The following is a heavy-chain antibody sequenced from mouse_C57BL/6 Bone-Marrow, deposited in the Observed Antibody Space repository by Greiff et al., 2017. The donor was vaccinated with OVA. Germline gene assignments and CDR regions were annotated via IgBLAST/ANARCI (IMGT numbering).Heavy chain of an antibody. V-gene: IGHV1-64*01. CDR1: GYTFTSYW. CDR3: ARNYSSSYGYFDV. J-gene: IGHJ1*03. Sequence: QVQLQQPGAELVKPGASVKLSCKASGYTFTSYWMHWVKQRPGQGLEWIGMIHPNSGSTNSNEKFKSKATLTVDKSSSSAYMQLSSLTSEDSAVYYCARNYSSSYGYFDVWGTGTTVTVSS. D-gene: IGHD1-1*01. CDR2: IHPNSGST.